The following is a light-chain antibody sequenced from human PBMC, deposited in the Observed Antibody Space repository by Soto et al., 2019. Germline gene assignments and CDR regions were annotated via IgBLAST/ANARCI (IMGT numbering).Light chain of an antibody. CDR1: QYINTR. CDR3: QQYGDSRLT. V-gene: IGKV3-20*01. Sequence: EIVLTQSPATLSSFPGARAPLSCRASQYINTRLAWYQHRPGQAPRLLIYQTSLRAAGIPARFSASGSGTDFTLTISRLEPEDFAVYYCQQYGDSRLTFGGGTKVDIK. J-gene: IGKJ4*01. CDR2: QTS.